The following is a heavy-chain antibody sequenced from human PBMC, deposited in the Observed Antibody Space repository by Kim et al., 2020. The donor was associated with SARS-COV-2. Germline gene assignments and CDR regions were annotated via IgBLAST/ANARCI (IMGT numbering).Heavy chain of an antibody. V-gene: IGHV1-69*13. CDR3: ARDDFLTVRYYYGMDV. D-gene: IGHD3-9*01. J-gene: IGHJ6*02. CDR2: IIPIFGTA. Sequence: SVKVSCKASGGTFSSYAISWVRQAPGQGLEWMGGIIPIFGTANYAQKFQGRVTITADESTSTAYMELSSLRSEDTAVYYCARDDFLTVRYYYGMDVWGQGTTVTVSS. CDR1: GGTFSSYA.